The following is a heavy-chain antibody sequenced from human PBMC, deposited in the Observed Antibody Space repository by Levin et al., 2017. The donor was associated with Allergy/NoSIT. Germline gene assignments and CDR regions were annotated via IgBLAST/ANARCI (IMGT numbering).Heavy chain of an antibody. CDR1: GGSFITSSYF. V-gene: IGHV4-39*01. CDR3: ARHTALLWFGELVFDS. J-gene: IGHJ4*01. D-gene: IGHD3-10*01. Sequence: GSLRLSCTVSGGSFITSSYFWAWIRQPPGTGLEWLGSIYYSGTTYYNPSLKSRLTISIDTSTNQCSLKLRSVTAADTAVYYCARHTALLWFGELVFDSWGHGNLVAVSS. CDR2: IYYSGTT.